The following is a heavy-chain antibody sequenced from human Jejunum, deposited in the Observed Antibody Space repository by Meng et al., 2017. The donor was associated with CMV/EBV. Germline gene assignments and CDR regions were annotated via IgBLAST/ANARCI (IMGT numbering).Heavy chain of an antibody. CDR3: ARDQAGTPMGWFDS. Sequence: GFTLGSYWMSWVRQAPGKGLEWVANINPDGSVRHYLDSVKGRFTISRDSGKNSLYLQMNSLRAEDTAVFYCARDQAGTPMGWFDSWGQGTRVTVSS. V-gene: IGHV3-7*01. CDR1: GFTLGSYW. D-gene: IGHD3-10*01. CDR2: INPDGSVR. J-gene: IGHJ5*01.